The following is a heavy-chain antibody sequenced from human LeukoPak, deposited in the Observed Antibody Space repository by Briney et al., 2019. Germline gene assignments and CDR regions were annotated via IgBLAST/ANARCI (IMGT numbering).Heavy chain of an antibody. V-gene: IGHV3-21*01. CDR1: GFTFSSYS. CDR3: ARGTMFPYYFDY. Sequence: GGSLRLSCAASGFTFSSYSVKWVRQAPGKGLEWVSFISSSSSYIYYADSLKGRFTISRDNAKNSLYLQMNSLRAEDTAVYYCARGTMFPYYFDYWGQGTLVTVSS. D-gene: IGHD3-10*02. CDR2: ISSSSSYI. J-gene: IGHJ4*02.